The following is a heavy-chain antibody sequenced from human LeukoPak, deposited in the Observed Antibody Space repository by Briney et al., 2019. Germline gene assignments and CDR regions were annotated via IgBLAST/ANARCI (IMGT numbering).Heavy chain of an antibody. CDR3: AKGRIAAADTRSPFDF. Sequence: QPGGSLRLSCAASGFTFSSYAMNWVRQAPGKGLEWVSATSGSGGSTYYADSVKGRFTISRDNSKNTLYLQMNSLRAEDTAVYYCAKGRIAAADTRSPFDFWGQGTLVTVSS. CDR1: GFTFSSYA. D-gene: IGHD6-13*01. V-gene: IGHV3-23*01. J-gene: IGHJ4*02. CDR2: TSGSGGST.